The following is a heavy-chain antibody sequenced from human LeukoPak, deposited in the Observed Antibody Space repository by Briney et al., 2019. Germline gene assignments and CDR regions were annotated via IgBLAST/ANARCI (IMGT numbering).Heavy chain of an antibody. Sequence: GGSLRLSCAASGFTFSIYSLNWVRQAPGRGLEWVSFISRGSSYRYYADSMKGRFTISRDNANNSLYLQMNSLRAEDTAVYYCARGRYDSSGYYIIFDYWGQGTLVTVSS. CDR2: ISRGSSYR. CDR3: ARGRYDSSGYYIIFDY. J-gene: IGHJ4*02. CDR1: GFTFSIYS. V-gene: IGHV3-21*01. D-gene: IGHD3-22*01.